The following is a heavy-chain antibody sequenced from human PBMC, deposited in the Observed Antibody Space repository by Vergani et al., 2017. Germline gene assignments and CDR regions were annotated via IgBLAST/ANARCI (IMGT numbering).Heavy chain of an antibody. J-gene: IGHJ4*02. CDR3: AKSGWLQHFGAHYFDS. CDR1: GFTVTNYA. CDR2: IWHDGGNK. V-gene: IGHV3-33*03. Sequence: QVQLVESGGGVVQPGRSLRLSCVMSGFTVTNYAIFWVRQAPGKGLEWVSVIWHDGGNKHFADSVAGRFAISRDDSKKTVYLEMTNLRAEDTALYYCAKSGWLQHFGAHYFDSWGQGILVTVSS. D-gene: IGHD5-24*01.